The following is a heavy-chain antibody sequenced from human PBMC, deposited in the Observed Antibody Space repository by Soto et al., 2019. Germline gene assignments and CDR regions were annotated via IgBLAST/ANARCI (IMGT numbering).Heavy chain of an antibody. D-gene: IGHD3-9*01. J-gene: IGHJ3*02. CDR3: ARDMYYDILTGLNYPAFDI. CDR2: INAGNGNT. Sequence: ASVKVSCKASGYTFTSYAMHWVRQAPGQRLEWMGWINAGNGNTKYSQKFQGRVTITRDTSASTAYMELSSLRSEDTAVYYCARDMYYDILTGLNYPAFDIWGQGTMVTVSS. CDR1: GYTFTSYA. V-gene: IGHV1-3*01.